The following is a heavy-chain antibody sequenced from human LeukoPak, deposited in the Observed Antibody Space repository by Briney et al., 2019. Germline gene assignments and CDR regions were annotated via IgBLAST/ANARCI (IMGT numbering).Heavy chain of an antibody. J-gene: IGHJ4*02. V-gene: IGHV3-11*04. Sequence: GGSLRLSCAASGFTFSDYYMSWIRQAPGKGLEWVSYISSSGSTIYYADSVKGRFTISRDNAKNSLYLQMNTLRVEDTAVYYCAKLAKYFYGSETYYFFEHWGQGTPVTASS. CDR2: ISSSGSTI. CDR3: AKLAKYFYGSETYYFFEH. CDR1: GFTFSDYY. D-gene: IGHD3-10*01.